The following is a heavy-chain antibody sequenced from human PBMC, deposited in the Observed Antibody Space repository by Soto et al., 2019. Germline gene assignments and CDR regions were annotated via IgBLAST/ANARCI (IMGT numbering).Heavy chain of an antibody. V-gene: IGHV1-18*01. J-gene: IGHJ5*02. CDR2: MNANSGNT. D-gene: IGHD6-19*01. CDR3: ARDHSSGWSPGWFDP. CDR1: GYTFTSYD. Sequence: ASVKVSCKASGYTFTSYDINWVRQATGQGLEWMGWMNANSGNTDYAQKLQGRVTMTTDTSTSTAYMELRSLRSDDTAVYYCARDHSSGWSPGWFDPWGQGTLVTVSS.